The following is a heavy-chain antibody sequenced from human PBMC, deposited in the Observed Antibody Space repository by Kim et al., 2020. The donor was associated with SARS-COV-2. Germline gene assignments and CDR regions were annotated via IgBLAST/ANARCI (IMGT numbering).Heavy chain of an antibody. CDR3: ARDFRYYDY. CDR1: GGSISSSSYY. V-gene: IGHV4-39*07. CDR2: IYYSRST. Sequence: SETLSLTCTVSGGSISSSSYYWGWIRQPPGKGLEWIGSIYYSRSTYYNPSLKSRVTISVDTSKNQFSLKLSSVTAADTAVYYCARDFRYYDYWGQGTLVTVSS. J-gene: IGHJ4*02. D-gene: IGHD3-9*01.